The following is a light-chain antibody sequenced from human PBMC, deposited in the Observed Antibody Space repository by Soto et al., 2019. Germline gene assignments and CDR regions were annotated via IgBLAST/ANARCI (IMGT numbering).Light chain of an antibody. Sequence: QSVLRHPPSVSWAPGQRFTISCTGSSSNIGAGYDLHWYRQLPGTAPKLLIYDDNNRPSGVPDRFSGSKSGTSASLAISGLQADDEADYYCQSYDSSLSGYVFGTGTKVTVL. V-gene: IGLV1-40*01. CDR3: QSYDSSLSGYV. CDR1: SSNIGAGYD. J-gene: IGLJ1*01. CDR2: DDN.